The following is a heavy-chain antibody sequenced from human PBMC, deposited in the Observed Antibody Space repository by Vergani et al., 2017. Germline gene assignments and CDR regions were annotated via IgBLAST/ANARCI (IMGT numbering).Heavy chain of an antibody. V-gene: IGHV1-69*17. CDR3: ALGSPNYYYDSSGYRQDAFDI. CDR2: IIPIFGIA. Sequence: VQLLESGAEVKKPGSSVKVSCKASGGTFSSYAISWVRQAPGQGLEWMGGIIPIFGIANYAQKFQGRVTITADKSTSTAYMELSSLRSEDTAVYYCALGSPNYYYDSSGYRQDAFDIWGQGTMVTVSS. D-gene: IGHD3-22*01. J-gene: IGHJ3*02. CDR1: GGTFSSYA.